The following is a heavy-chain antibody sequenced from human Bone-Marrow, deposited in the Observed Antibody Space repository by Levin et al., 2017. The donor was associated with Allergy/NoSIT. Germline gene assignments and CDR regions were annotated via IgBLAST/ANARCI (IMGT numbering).Heavy chain of an antibody. D-gene: IGHD2-21*02. V-gene: IGHV3-11*01. Sequence: GGSLRLSCAGSGFIFSDDYMGWVRQAPGKGLEWISDISGSGNSKYYADSLRGRITISRDNTEKTVALQIHFLTVEDTAVYYCVRVKLRPLVTQWFDSWGQGILVTVYS. J-gene: IGHJ5*01. CDR2: ISGSGNSK. CDR3: VRVKLRPLVTQWFDS. CDR1: GFIFSDDY.